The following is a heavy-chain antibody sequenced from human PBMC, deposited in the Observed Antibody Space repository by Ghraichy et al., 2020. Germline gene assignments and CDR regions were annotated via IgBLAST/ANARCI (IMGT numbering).Heavy chain of an antibody. V-gene: IGHV4-34*01. CDR3: ASSQVDYYYGMDI. J-gene: IGHJ6*02. D-gene: IGHD2-15*01. Sequence: SETLSLTCAVYGGSFSGYYWSWIRQPPGKGLEWIGEINHSGSTNYNPSLKSRVTISVDTSKNQFSLKLSSVTAADTAVYYCASSQVDYYYGMDIWGQGTTVTVSS. CDR2: INHSGST. CDR1: GGSFSGYY.